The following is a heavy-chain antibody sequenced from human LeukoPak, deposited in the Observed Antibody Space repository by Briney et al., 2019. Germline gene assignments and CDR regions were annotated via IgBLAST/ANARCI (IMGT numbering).Heavy chain of an antibody. D-gene: IGHD3-22*01. CDR3: GKDKGETYYYDSSGPGGAFDI. V-gene: IGHV3-9*01. CDR2: ISWNSGSI. J-gene: IGHJ3*02. CDR1: GFTFDDYA. Sequence: GGSLRLSCAASGFTFDDYAMHWVRQAPGKGLEWVSGISWNSGSIGYADSVKGRFTISRDNAKNSLYLQMNSLRAEDTALYYCGKDKGETYYYDSSGPGGAFDIWGQGTMVTVSS.